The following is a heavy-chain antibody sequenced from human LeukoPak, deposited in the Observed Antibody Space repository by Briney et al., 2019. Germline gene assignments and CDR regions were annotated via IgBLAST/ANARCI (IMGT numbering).Heavy chain of an antibody. CDR3: ARALSGCVLCFDY. J-gene: IGHJ4*02. D-gene: IGHD6-19*01. Sequence: ASVKVSCKASGYTFTGYDINWLRQATGQGLEWMGWMNPNNGNTGYAQKFQGRVTMTRNTSIGTAYMELSSLRSDDTAVYYCARALSGCVLCFDYWGQGTLVTVSS. CDR1: GYTFTGYD. CDR2: MNPNNGNT. V-gene: IGHV1-8*01.